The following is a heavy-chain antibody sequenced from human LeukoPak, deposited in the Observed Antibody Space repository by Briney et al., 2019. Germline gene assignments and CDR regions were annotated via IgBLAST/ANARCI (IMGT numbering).Heavy chain of an antibody. V-gene: IGHV1-3*04. D-gene: IGHD3-10*01. CDR3: ARDSPHLRFGELLSGLDY. CDR2: INTATTET. CDR1: GYTFTNYL. Sequence: GASVKVSCKASGYTFTNYLIHWMRQAPGQSLQWMGWINTATTETKYSQKFQGRVTMTRDTSTSTVYMELSSLRSEDTAVYYCARDSPHLRFGELLSGLDYWGQGTLVTVSS. J-gene: IGHJ4*02.